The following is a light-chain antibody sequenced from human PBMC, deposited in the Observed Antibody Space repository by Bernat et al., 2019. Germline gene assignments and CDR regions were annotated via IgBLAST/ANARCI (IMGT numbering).Light chain of an antibody. Sequence: DIQVTHSPSSVSASVGDRFSITCRASQGISDWLACYQQTPGGAPKLLIYAADNLQTGVPSRFSGIGSGTEFTLTISSLQPEDFGTYYCQQGSGFPLTFGGGTKVDIK. V-gene: IGKV1-12*01. CDR1: QGISDW. CDR3: QQGSGFPLT. J-gene: IGKJ4*01. CDR2: AAD.